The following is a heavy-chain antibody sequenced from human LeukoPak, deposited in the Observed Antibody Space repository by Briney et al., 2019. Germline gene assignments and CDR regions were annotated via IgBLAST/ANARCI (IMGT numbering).Heavy chain of an antibody. CDR2: IYLGDSDT. D-gene: IGHD1-26*01. V-gene: IGHV5-51*01. J-gene: IGHJ4*02. Sequence: GESLKISCKGSGYRFTSYWIGWVRQMPGKGLEWMGIIYLGDSDTRYSPSFQGQVTISADKSISAAYLQWSSLKAPDTVMYYCARLGDSGTYVDCWGQGTLVTVSS. CDR1: GYRFTSYW. CDR3: ARLGDSGTYVDC.